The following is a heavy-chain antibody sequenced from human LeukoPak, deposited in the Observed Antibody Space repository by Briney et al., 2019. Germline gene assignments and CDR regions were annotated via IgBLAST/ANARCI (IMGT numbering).Heavy chain of an antibody. CDR3: ARAIYCSSTSCYNYYYYYYMDV. CDR1: GGSISSGSYY. D-gene: IGHD2-2*02. CDR2: IYTSGST. J-gene: IGHJ6*03. V-gene: IGHV4-61*02. Sequence: SETLSLTCTASGGSISSGSYYWSWIRQPAGKGLEWIGRIYTSGSTNYNPSLKSRVTISVDTSKNQFSLKLSSVTAADTAVYYCARAIYCSSTSCYNYYYYYYMDVWGKGTTVTVSS.